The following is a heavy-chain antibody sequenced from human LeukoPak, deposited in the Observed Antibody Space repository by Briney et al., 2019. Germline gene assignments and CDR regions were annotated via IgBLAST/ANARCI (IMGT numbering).Heavy chain of an antibody. V-gene: IGHV3-48*01. Sequence: PGGSLRLPCAASGFTFSSYSMNWVRQAPGKGLEWVSFISERSNNIYYADSVKGRFTISRDNPKNSLYLQMNSLRAEDTAVYYCARDVLAATGPFWGQGTLVTVSS. J-gene: IGHJ4*02. D-gene: IGHD6-13*01. CDR3: ARDVLAATGPF. CDR2: ISERSNNI. CDR1: GFTFSSYS.